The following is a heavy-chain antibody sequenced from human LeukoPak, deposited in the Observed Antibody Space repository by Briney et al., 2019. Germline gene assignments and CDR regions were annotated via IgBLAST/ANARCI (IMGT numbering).Heavy chain of an antibody. V-gene: IGHV3-33*01. CDR1: GFTFSSYG. D-gene: IGHD2/OR15-2a*01. Sequence: GGSLRLSCAASGFTFSSYGMHWVRQAPGKGLEWVAVIWYDGSNKYYADSVKGRFTISRDNSKNTLYLQMNSLRAEDTAVYYCASAVIPGADAFDIWGQGQWSPSLQ. J-gene: IGHJ3*02. CDR2: IWYDGSNK. CDR3: ASAVIPGADAFDI.